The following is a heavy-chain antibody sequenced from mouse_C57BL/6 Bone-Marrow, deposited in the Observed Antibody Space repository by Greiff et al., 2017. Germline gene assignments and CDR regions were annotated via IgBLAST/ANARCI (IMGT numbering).Heavy chain of an antibody. CDR3: TPGYYFDY. V-gene: IGHV6-3*01. Sequence: EVMLVESGGGLVQPGGSMKLSCVASGFTFSNYWMNWVRQSPEKGLEWVAQIRLKSDNYATHYAESVKGRFTISRDDSKSSVYLQMNNLRAEDTGIYYCTPGYYFDYWGQGTTLTVSS. CDR2: IRLKSDNYAT. D-gene: IGHD4-1*01. CDR1: GFTFSNYW. J-gene: IGHJ2*01.